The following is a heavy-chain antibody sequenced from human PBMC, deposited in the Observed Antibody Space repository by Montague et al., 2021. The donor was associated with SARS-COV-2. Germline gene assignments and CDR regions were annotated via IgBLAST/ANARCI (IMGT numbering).Heavy chain of an antibody. CDR1: GGSFSGYY. CDR3: ARQENSSGWFKPDAFDI. J-gene: IGHJ3*02. CDR2: INHSGST. D-gene: IGHD6-19*01. V-gene: IGHV4-34*01. Sequence: SETLSLTCAVYGGSFSGYYWSWIRQPPGKGLEWIGEINHSGSTNYNPSLKSRVTISVDTSKNQFSLKLSSVTAADTAVYYCARQENSSGWFKPDAFDIWGQGTMVTVSS.